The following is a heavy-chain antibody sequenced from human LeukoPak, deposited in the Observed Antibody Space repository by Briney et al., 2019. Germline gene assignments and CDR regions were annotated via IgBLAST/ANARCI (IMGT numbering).Heavy chain of an antibody. CDR3: ARDQTTVTAFIDY. Sequence: GGSLRLSCAASGFTFSTYGMTWVRLAPGKGLEWVSSISDSSDTYYADSVKGRFTISRDNSMNTLYLQMNSLRAEDTAVYYCARDQTTVTAFIDYWGRGTLVTVSS. CDR1: GFTFSTYG. D-gene: IGHD4-17*01. CDR2: ISDSSDT. J-gene: IGHJ4*02. V-gene: IGHV3-23*01.